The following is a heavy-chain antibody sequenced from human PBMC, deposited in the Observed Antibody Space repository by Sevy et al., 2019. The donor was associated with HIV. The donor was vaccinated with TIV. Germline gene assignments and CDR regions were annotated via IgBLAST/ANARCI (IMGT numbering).Heavy chain of an antibody. CDR2: IWYDGSNK. Sequence: GSLRLSCAASGFTFSSYGMHWVRQAPGKGLEWVAVIWYDGSNKYYADSVKGRFTISRDNSKNTLYLQMNSLRAEDTAVYYCARDRYYDSSGYPSHYGMDVWGQGTTVTVSS. CDR1: GFTFSSYG. J-gene: IGHJ6*02. CDR3: ARDRYYDSSGYPSHYGMDV. V-gene: IGHV3-33*01. D-gene: IGHD3-22*01.